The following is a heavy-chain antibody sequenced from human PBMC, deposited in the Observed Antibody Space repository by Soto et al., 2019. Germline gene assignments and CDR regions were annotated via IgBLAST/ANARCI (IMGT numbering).Heavy chain of an antibody. J-gene: IGHJ4*02. V-gene: IGHV5-51*01. D-gene: IGHD1-1*01. Sequence: GESLKISCKGSGYNFNRYWIGWVRQMPGKGLEWLGIIYPGGSNIAYSPSFQGQVTLSADKSISTAYLQWSSLKASDTAIYYCARHASFSTWNYFDYWGQGKMVTVCS. CDR2: IYPGGSNI. CDR3: ARHASFSTWNYFDY. CDR1: GYNFNRYW.